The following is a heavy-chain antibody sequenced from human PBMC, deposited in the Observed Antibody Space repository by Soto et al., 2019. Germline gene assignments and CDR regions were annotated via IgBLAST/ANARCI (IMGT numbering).Heavy chain of an antibody. CDR2: IYYSGST. Sequence: PSETLSLTCTVSGGSISSYYWSWIRQPPGKGLEWIGYIYYSGSTNYNPSLKSRVTISVDTSKNQFSLKLSSVTAADTAVYYCARFAWGSSWYYFDYWGQGTLVTVSS. V-gene: IGHV4-59*01. D-gene: IGHD6-13*01. CDR3: ARFAWGSSWYYFDY. CDR1: GGSISSYY. J-gene: IGHJ4*02.